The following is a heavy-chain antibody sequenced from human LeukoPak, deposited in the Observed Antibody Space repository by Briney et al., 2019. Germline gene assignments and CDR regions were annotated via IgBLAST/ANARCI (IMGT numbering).Heavy chain of an antibody. CDR1: GGSIRSTSYY. D-gene: IGHD3-3*01. CDR3: ASSQRSDLRLMDY. Sequence: PSETLSLTCTVSGGSIRSTSYYWGWIRQPPGKGLEWIGSIYHSGSTYYNPSLKSRVTISVDTSKNQFSLKLSSVTAADTAVYYCASSQRSDLRLMDYWGQGTLVTVSS. J-gene: IGHJ4*02. V-gene: IGHV4-39*07. CDR2: IYHSGST.